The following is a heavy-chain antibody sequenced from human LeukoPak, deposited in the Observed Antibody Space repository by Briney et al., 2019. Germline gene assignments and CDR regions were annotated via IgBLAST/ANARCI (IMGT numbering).Heavy chain of an antibody. CDR2: INHSGST. D-gene: IGHD6-6*01. CDR1: GGSFSGYY. J-gene: IGHJ4*02. V-gene: IGHV4-34*01. Sequence: SETLSLTCAVYGGSFSGYYWSWIRQPPGKGLEWIGEINHSGSTNYTPSLKSRVTISVDTSKNQFSLKLSSVTAADTAVYYCARGSGSSSASLLYYFDYWGQGTLVTVSS. CDR3: ARGSGSSSASLLYYFDY.